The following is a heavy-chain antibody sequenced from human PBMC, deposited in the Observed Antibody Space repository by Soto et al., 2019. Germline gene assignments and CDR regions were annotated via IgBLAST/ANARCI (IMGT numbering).Heavy chain of an antibody. V-gene: IGHV3-11*01. CDR3: ARVHLSGWYDY. CDR2: ISSSGSTI. D-gene: IGHD6-19*01. CDR1: GFTFSDYY. Sequence: PGGSLRLSCAASGFTFSDYYMSWIRQAPGKGLEWVSYISSSGSTIYYADSVKGRFTISRDNAKNSLCLQMNSLRAEDMAVYYCARVHLSGWYDYWGQGTLVTVSS. J-gene: IGHJ4*02.